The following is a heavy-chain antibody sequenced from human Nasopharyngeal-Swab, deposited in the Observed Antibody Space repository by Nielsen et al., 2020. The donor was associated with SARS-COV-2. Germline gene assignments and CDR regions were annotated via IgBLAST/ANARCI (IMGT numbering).Heavy chain of an antibody. D-gene: IGHD2-8*01. CDR1: GFTFSSYS. J-gene: IGHJ4*02. V-gene: IGHV3-21*01. CDR3: ASMVSNYFDY. CDR2: ISSSSSYI. Sequence: GGSLRLSCAASGFTFSSYSMNWVRQAPGKGLEWVSSISSSSSYIYYADSVKGRFTISRDNDKNSLYLQMNSLRAEDTAVYYCASMVSNYFDYWGQGTLVTVSS.